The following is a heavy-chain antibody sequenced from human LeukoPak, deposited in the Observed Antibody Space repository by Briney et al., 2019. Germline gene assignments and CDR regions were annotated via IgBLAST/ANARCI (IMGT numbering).Heavy chain of an antibody. Sequence: SETLSLTCAVYGGSFSGYYWSWIRQPPGKGLEWIGEINHSGSTNYNPSLKSRVTISVDTSKNQFSLKLSSVTAADTAVYYCARGPHRRGLLDYWGQGTLVTVSS. J-gene: IGHJ4*02. CDR1: GGSFSGYY. V-gene: IGHV4-34*01. D-gene: IGHD5/OR15-5a*01. CDR2: INHSGST. CDR3: ARGPHRRGLLDY.